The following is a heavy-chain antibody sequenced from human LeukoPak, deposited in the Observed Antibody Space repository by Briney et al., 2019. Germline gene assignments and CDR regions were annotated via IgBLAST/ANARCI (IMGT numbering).Heavy chain of an antibody. V-gene: IGHV4-59*01. CDR2: IYYSGST. CDR1: GGSISSYY. J-gene: IGHJ4*02. Sequence: SETLSLTCTVSGGSISSYYWSWIRQPPGKGLEWIGYIYYSGSTNYIPSLKSRVTISVDTSKNQFSLKLSSVTAADTAVYYCARVGIYYFDYWGQGTLVTVSS. D-gene: IGHD2-15*01. CDR3: ARVGIYYFDY.